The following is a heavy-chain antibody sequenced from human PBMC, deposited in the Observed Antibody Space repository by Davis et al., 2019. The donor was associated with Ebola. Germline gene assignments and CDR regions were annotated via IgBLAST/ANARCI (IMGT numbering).Heavy chain of an antibody. CDR1: GFTFSSYA. V-gene: IGHV3-23*01. CDR2: ISGSGATT. Sequence: RGSLRLSCAASGFTFSSYAMSWVRQAPGKGLEWVSGISGSGATTYYADSVTGRFTISRDNSKNTLYLQMNSLRADDTALYYCAKGGARYFYHYYGMDVWGQGTTVTVSS. J-gene: IGHJ6*02. CDR3: AKGGARYFYHYYGMDV. D-gene: IGHD2/OR15-2a*01.